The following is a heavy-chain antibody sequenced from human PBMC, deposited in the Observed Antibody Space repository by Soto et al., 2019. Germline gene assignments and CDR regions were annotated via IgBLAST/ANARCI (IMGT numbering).Heavy chain of an antibody. V-gene: IGHV3-23*01. J-gene: IGHJ4*02. CDR3: AKSVGYSGYDLRSGYFDY. Sequence: EVQLLESGGGLVQPGGSLRLSCAASGFTFSSYAMSWVRQAPGKGLEWVSAISGSGGSTYYADSVKGPFTISRDNSKNTLYLQMNSLRAEDTAVYYCAKSVGYSGYDLRSGYFDYWGQGTLVTVSS. CDR1: GFTFSSYA. CDR2: ISGSGGST. D-gene: IGHD5-12*01.